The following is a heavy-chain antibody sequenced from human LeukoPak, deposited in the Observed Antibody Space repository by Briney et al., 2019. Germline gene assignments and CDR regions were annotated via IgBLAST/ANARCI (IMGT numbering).Heavy chain of an antibody. D-gene: IGHD4-23*01. CDR3: ARAPGGNSRLDY. CDR2: ISYIGST. V-gene: IGHV4-31*03. Sequence: SETLSLTCTVSGGSISSGGYYWSWVRQHPGKGLEWIGHISYIGSTYYNPSLESRVVMSIDVSQNQFSLMVSSLTAADTAVYYCARAPGGNSRLDYWGQGTLVTVYS. CDR1: GGSISSGGYY. J-gene: IGHJ4*02.